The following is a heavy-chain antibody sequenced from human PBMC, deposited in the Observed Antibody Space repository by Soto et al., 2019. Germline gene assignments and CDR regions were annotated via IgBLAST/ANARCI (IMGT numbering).Heavy chain of an antibody. CDR1: GFTFSSYA. CDR3: ARDKWDYSSSSGYYYGMDV. J-gene: IGHJ6*02. D-gene: IGHD6-6*01. V-gene: IGHV3-30-3*01. Sequence: GGSLRLSCAASGFTFSSYAMHWVRQAPGEGLEWVAVISYDGSNKYYADSVKGRFTISRDNSKNTLYLQMNSLRAEDTAVYYCARDKWDYSSSSGYYYGMDVWGQGTTVTVSS. CDR2: ISYDGSNK.